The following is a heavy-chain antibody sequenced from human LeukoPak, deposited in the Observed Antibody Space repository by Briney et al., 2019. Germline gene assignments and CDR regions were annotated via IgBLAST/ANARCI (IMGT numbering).Heavy chain of an antibody. CDR1: GGSISSSSYY. V-gene: IGHV4-39*07. Sequence: SETLSLTCTVSGGSISSSSYYWGWIRQPPGKGLEWIGSIYYSGSTYYNPSLKSRVTISVDTSKNQFSLKLSSVTAADTAVYYCARGPGVYDPYYYGMDVWGQGTTVTVSS. J-gene: IGHJ6*02. CDR2: IYYSGST. D-gene: IGHD3-16*01. CDR3: ARGPGVYDPYYYGMDV.